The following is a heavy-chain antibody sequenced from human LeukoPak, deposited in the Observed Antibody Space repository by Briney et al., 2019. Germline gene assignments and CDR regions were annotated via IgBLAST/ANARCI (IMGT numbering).Heavy chain of an antibody. V-gene: IGHV4-39*07. Sequence: SETLSLTCVVSGASVSTTSCFWGWVRQTPGKGLEWMGSISYTGSSYYNPSLNSRVTMSLDPAKNHFSLRMTSLTAADTAVYYCVRDLGVGGSWPLDFWGPGTVVIVSS. CDR3: VRDLGVGGSWPLDF. J-gene: IGHJ4*02. CDR1: GASVSTTSCF. D-gene: IGHD2-15*01. CDR2: ISYTGSS.